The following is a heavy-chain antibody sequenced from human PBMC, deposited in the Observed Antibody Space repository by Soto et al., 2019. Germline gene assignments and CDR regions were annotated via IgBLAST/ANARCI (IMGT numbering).Heavy chain of an antibody. J-gene: IGHJ4*02. CDR3: ARDRAAGGY. V-gene: IGHV3-48*03. D-gene: IGHD6-13*01. Sequence: EMHLVESGGGLVQPGGSLRLSCAASGFSFSNYEMNWVRQAPGKGLEWVAYISSGGDTIHYADSVRGRFTVSRDSARNSLSLQMNTLRVEDTALYYCARDRAAGGYWGQGTLVTVSS. CDR2: ISSGGDTI. CDR1: GFSFSNYE.